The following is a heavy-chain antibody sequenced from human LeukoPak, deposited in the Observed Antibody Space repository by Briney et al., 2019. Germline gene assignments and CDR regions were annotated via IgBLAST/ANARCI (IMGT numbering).Heavy chain of an antibody. J-gene: IGHJ4*02. CDR1: GFTFTSYS. CDR3: AKKAQYNGNYPLDY. D-gene: IGHD1-26*01. Sequence: GGSLRLSCAASGFTFTSYSMSWVRQAPGKGLEWVSGTSDRGDYTYYADSVKGRFTISRDSSKNTLYLQMNSLRAEDTALYFCAKKAQYNGNYPLDYWGQGTLVTVSS. CDR2: TSDRGDYT. V-gene: IGHV3-23*01.